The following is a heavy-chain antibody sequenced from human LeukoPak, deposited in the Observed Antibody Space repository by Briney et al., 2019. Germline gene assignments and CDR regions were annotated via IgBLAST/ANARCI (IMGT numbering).Heavy chain of an antibody. D-gene: IGHD5-12*01. J-gene: IGHJ4*02. Sequence: SETLSLTCTVSGGSISSHYWSWIRQPPGKGLEWIGYIYYSGSTNYNPSLKSRVTISVDTSKNQFSLKLSSVTAADTAVYYCARGSYSGYAYFDYWGQGTLVTVSS. CDR3: ARGSYSGYAYFDY. V-gene: IGHV4-59*11. CDR2: IYYSGST. CDR1: GGSISSHY.